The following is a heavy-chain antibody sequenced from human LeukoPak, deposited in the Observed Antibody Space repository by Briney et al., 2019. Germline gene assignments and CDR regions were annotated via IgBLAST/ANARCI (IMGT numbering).Heavy chain of an antibody. CDR3: ARVLSYGSYYFDY. D-gene: IGHD1-26*01. CDR1: GGSISSSSYY. V-gene: IGHV4-39*07. CDR2: IYYSGST. J-gene: IGHJ4*02. Sequence: SETLSLTCTVSGGSISSSSYYWGWIRQPPGKGLEWIGSIYYSGSTYYNPSLKSRVTISVDTSKNQFSLKLSSVTAADTAVYYCARVLSYGSYYFDYWGQGTLVTVSS.